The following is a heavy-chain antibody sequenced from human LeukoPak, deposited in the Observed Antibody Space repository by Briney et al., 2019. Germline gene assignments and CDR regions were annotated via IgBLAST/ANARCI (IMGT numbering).Heavy chain of an antibody. D-gene: IGHD2-2*01. CDR2: IRSQAYSGTT. J-gene: IGHJ4*03. Sequence: GGSLRLSCTASGFTFGYHAINWVRQAPGRGLEWVGFIRSQAYSGTTEYATSVKDRFTISRDDSKSIAYLQMNSLKTEDTAVYYCTRDTVSISQPYYFDYWGQGTTVTVSS. V-gene: IGHV3-49*04. CDR3: TRDTVSISQPYYFDY. CDR1: GFTFGYHA.